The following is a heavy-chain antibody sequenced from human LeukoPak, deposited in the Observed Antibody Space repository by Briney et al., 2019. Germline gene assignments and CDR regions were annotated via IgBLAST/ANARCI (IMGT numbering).Heavy chain of an antibody. CDR2: INPNSGGT. J-gene: IGHJ4*02. Sequence: ASVKVSCKASGYTFTGYYMHWVRQAPGQGLEWMGGINPNSGGTNYAQKFQGRVTMTRDTSISTAYMELRSLRSDDTAVYYCANTIGARLMYFDYWGQGTLVTVSS. D-gene: IGHD6-6*01. CDR1: GYTFTGYY. CDR3: ANTIGARLMYFDY. V-gene: IGHV1-2*02.